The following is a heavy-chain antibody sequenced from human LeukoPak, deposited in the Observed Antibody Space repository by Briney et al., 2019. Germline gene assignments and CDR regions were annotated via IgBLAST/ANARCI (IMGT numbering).Heavy chain of an antibody. Sequence: PGGSLRLSCAAFGFTFSNSWMSWVRQAPGKGLEWVANMNQDGSGIYYVDSAKGRFTISRDNAKYSLYLHMNSLRAEDTAVYYCTRGGGQLDFWGQGTLVTVSS. CDR1: GFTFSNSW. D-gene: IGHD1-1*01. V-gene: IGHV3-7*01. CDR3: TRGGGQLDF. J-gene: IGHJ4*02. CDR2: MNQDGSGI.